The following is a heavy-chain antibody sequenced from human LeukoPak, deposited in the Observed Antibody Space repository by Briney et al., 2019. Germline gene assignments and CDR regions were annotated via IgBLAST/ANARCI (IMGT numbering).Heavy chain of an antibody. V-gene: IGHV1-2*02. CDR1: GYTFTAYY. D-gene: IGHD2-15*01. Sequence: ASVKVSCKASGYTFTAYYMHWVRQAPGQGLEWMGWINPNSGGTNYAQKFQGRVTLTRDTSISTAYMELSSLRSDDSAVYYCAGEYCSGGSCRQGFDYWGQGTLVTVSS. CDR3: AGEYCSGGSCRQGFDY. CDR2: INPNSGGT. J-gene: IGHJ4*02.